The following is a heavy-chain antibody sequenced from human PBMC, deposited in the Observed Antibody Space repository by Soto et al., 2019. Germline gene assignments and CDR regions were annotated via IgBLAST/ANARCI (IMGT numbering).Heavy chain of an antibody. CDR2: IHYSGNT. CDR1: GGSISNYY. V-gene: IGHV4-59*08. CDR3: ARGHYDFWSGYFATIDY. D-gene: IGHD3-3*01. Sequence: SETLSLTCTVSGGSISNYYWSWIRQPPGKGLEWIGYIHYSGNTKYNPSLKSRVTISSDMSKDQFSLKLTSMTAADTAVYYCARGHYDFWSGYFATIDYWGQGTLVTVSS. J-gene: IGHJ4*02.